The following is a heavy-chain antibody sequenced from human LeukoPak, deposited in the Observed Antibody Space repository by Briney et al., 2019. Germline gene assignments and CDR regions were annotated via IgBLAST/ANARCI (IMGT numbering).Heavy chain of an antibody. CDR2: MRYDGSNK. CDR3: ATGRGSGWYAFHFDY. Sequence: GGSLRLSCAASGFTFSSYGMHWVRQAPGKGLEWVAFMRYDGSNKYYADSVKGRFTISRDNSKNTLYLQMNSLRTDDTAVYYCATGRGSGWYAFHFDYWGQGTLVTVSS. J-gene: IGHJ4*02. D-gene: IGHD6-19*01. CDR1: GFTFSSYG. V-gene: IGHV3-30*02.